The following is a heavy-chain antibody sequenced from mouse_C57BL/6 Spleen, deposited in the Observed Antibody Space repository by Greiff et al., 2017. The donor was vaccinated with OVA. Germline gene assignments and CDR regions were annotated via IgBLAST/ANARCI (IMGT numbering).Heavy chain of an antibody. CDR1: GFNIKDYY. CDR2: IDPEDGET. Sequence: EVKLVESGAELVKPGASVKLSCTASGFNIKDYYMHWVKQRTEQGLEWIGRIDPEDGETKYAPKFQGKATITADTSSNTAYLQLSSLTSEDTAVYYCARLHYYGSSYRYFDVWGTGTTVTVSS. J-gene: IGHJ1*03. V-gene: IGHV14-2*01. D-gene: IGHD1-1*01. CDR3: ARLHYYGSSYRYFDV.